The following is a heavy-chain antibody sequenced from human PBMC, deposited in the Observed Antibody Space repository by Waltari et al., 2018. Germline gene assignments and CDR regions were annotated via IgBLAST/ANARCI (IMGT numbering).Heavy chain of an antibody. CDR1: GFTFTIAW. CDR3: ATGTMTLVTPFF. V-gene: IGHV3-15*07. J-gene: IGHJ4*02. CDR2: IKTRTDGETT. Sequence: EVQLVQSGGGLVKPGGPLRLSCAASGFTFTIAWMNWVRQAPGRGVEWVGRIKTRTDGETTDYAASAKDRFTISRDDSKNTVYLQLTGLKTEDTAVYYCATGTMTLVTPFFWGQGTLVTVSS. D-gene: IGHD4-17*01.